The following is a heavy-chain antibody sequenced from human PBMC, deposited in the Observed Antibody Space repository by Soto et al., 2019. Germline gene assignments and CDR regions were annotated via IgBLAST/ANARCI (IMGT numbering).Heavy chain of an antibody. CDR3: AREAMVRGVTSYYYYGMDV. V-gene: IGHV1-18*01. Sequence: RASEKVSCKASGYTFTSYGISWVRQAPGQGLEWMGWISAYNGNTNYAQKLQGRVTMTTDTSTSTAYMELRSLRSDDTAVYYCAREAMVRGVTSYYYYGMDVWGQGTTVTVSS. CDR1: GYTFTSYG. D-gene: IGHD3-10*01. J-gene: IGHJ6*02. CDR2: ISAYNGNT.